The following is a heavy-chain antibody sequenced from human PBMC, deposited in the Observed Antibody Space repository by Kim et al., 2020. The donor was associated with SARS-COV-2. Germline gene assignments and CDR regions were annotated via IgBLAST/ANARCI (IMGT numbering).Heavy chain of an antibody. D-gene: IGHD5-12*01. Sequence: PSLKSRVTISVDTSKNQFSLKLSSVTAADTAVYYCARGGYDNYYYYGMDVWGQGTTVTVSS. CDR3: ARGGYDNYYYYGMDV. J-gene: IGHJ6*02. V-gene: IGHV4-59*09.